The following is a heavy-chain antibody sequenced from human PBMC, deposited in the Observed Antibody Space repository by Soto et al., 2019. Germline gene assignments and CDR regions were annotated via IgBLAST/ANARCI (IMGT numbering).Heavy chain of an antibody. D-gene: IGHD2-2*01. CDR1: GGSFSGYY. CDR3: ARGGCSSTSCYRNYYYGMDV. CDR2: INHSGST. Sequence: PSETLSLTCAVYGGSFSGYYWSWIRQPPGKGLEWIGEINHSGSTNYNPSLKSRVTIPVDTSKNQFSLKLSSVTAADTAVYYCARGGCSSTSCYRNYYYGMDVWGQGTTVTVSS. J-gene: IGHJ6*02. V-gene: IGHV4-34*01.